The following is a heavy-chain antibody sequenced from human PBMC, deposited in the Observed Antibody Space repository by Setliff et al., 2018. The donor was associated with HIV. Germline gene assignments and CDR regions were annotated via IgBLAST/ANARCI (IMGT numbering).Heavy chain of an antibody. D-gene: IGHD3-22*01. CDR3: ARGALSLTMTKLLSFFDS. CDR1: GGSIGSGGSY. V-gene: IGHV4-31*03. Sequence: KPSETLSLTCTVSGGSIGSGGSYWSWIRQHPGKGLEWIGNIFYNGSTYYNPSLKSRITMSMRTAKNQFSLNLTSVTAADTAIYYCARGALSLTMTKLLSFFDSWGQGTQVTVSS. CDR2: IFYNGST. J-gene: IGHJ4*02.